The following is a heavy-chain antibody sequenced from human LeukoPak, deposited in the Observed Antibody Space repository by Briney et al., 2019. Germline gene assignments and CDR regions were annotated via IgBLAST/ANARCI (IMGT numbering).Heavy chain of an antibody. Sequence: SETLSLTCAVYGGSFSGYYWSWIRQPPGKGLEWIGEINHSGSTNYNPSLKSRVTISVDTSKNQFSLKLSSATAADTAVYYCARGLEAAAGIYFDYWGQGTLVTVSS. CDR1: GGSFSGYY. CDR3: ARGLEAAAGIYFDY. D-gene: IGHD6-13*01. V-gene: IGHV4-34*01. J-gene: IGHJ4*02. CDR2: INHSGST.